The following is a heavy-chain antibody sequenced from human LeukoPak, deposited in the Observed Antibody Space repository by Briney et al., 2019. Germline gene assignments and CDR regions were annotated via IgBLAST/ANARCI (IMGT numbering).Heavy chain of an antibody. CDR3: ARARENYGDYGAYYFDY. CDR2: IYSGGST. Sequence: GRSLRLSCAASGFTVSSNYMSWVRQAPGKGLEWVSVIYSGGSTYYADSVKGRFTISRDNSKNTLYLQMNSLRAEDTAVYYCARARENYGDYGAYYFDYWGQGTLVTVSS. D-gene: IGHD4-17*01. V-gene: IGHV3-53*01. CDR1: GFTVSSNY. J-gene: IGHJ4*02.